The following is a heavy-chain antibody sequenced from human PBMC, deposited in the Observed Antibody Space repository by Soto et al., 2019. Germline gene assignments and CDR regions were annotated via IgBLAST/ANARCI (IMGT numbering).Heavy chain of an antibody. CDR2: INPNSGGT. CDR3: ARGDFDRSGNYNAGWFAP. CDR1: GYTFTAYY. V-gene: IGHV1-2*02. Sequence: QVQLVQSGAEVKKPGASVKVSCKASGYTFTAYYMHWLRQVPGQGLEWMGWINPNSGGTNYAQRFQGRVTVTNDTSISTTYMELSSLGSDDTAVYYCARGDFDRSGNYNAGWFAPWGQGTLVTVSS. J-gene: IGHJ5*02. D-gene: IGHD3-22*01.